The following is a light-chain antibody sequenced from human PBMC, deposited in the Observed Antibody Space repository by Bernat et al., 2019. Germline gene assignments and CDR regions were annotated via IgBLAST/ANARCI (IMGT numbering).Light chain of an antibody. CDR3: QRSYSSLLLT. CDR2: AAE. V-gene: IGKV1-39*01. CDR1: QNIDTY. Sequence: DIQMTQSPSSLSASVGDRVTITCRASQNIDTYLNWYQQHPGKAPKLLIFAAETLESGVPSRFRGRGSGTDFTLTISSPQPEDSATYYCQRSYSSLLLTFGGGTKVE. J-gene: IGKJ4*01.